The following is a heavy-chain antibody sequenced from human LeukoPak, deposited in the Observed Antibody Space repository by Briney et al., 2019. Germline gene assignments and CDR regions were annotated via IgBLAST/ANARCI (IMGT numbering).Heavy chain of an antibody. CDR3: ARDPYCSSTSCYEGYGMDV. Sequence: SVKVSCKASGGTFSSYAISWVRQAPGQGLEWMGGIIPIFGTANYAQKFQGRVTITADESTSTAYMELSSLRSEDTAVYYCARDPYCSSTSCYEGYGMDVWGQGTTVTVSS. CDR1: GGTFSSYA. V-gene: IGHV1-69*13. J-gene: IGHJ6*02. D-gene: IGHD2-2*01. CDR2: IIPIFGTA.